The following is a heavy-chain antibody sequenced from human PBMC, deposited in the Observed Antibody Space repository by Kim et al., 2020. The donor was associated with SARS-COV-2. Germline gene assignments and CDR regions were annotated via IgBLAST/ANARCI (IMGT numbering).Heavy chain of an antibody. J-gene: IGHJ4*02. Sequence: SVKVSCKASGGTFSSYAISWVRQAPGQGLEWMGRIIPILGIANYAQKFQGRVTITADKSTSTAYMELSSLRSEDTAVYYCASFYYDGSGWYFDYWGQGTLVTVSS. D-gene: IGHD3-22*01. CDR1: GGTFSSYA. V-gene: IGHV1-69*04. CDR3: ASFYYDGSGWYFDY. CDR2: IIPILGIA.